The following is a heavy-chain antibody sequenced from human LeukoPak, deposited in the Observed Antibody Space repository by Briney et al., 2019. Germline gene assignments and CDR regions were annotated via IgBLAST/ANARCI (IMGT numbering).Heavy chain of an antibody. Sequence: PSETLSLTCTVSGGSISSYYWSWIRQPAVKGLDWIVRIYPSGSTNYNPSLQSRVTMSVDTSKNQFSMKLGSVTAADTAVYYCARVVGETVWFDPWGQGTLVTVSS. D-gene: IGHD2-2*01. CDR2: IYPSGST. J-gene: IGHJ5*02. CDR3: ARVVGETVWFDP. V-gene: IGHV4-4*07. CDR1: GGSISSYY.